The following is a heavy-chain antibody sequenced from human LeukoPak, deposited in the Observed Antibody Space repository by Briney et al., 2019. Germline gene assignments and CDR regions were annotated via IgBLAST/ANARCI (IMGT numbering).Heavy chain of an antibody. J-gene: IGHJ3*02. CDR1: GGSINNGGYY. Sequence: SETLSLTCTVSGGSINNGGYYWSWNRQHPGKGLEWIGYIYYSGSSYYNPFLKSRVTISVDTSKNQFSLKLSSVTAADTSVYYCARHSGSPDAFAIWGQGTMVTVSS. V-gene: IGHV4-39*01. CDR3: ARHSGSPDAFAI. D-gene: IGHD6-13*01. CDR2: IYYSGSS.